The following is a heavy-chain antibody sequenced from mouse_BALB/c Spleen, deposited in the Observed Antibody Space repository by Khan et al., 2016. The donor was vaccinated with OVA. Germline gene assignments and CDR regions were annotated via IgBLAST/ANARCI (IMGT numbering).Heavy chain of an antibody. V-gene: IGHV14-3*02. CDR1: GFNIKDTY. CDR3: ASHYRKPFAF. CDR2: IAPPNDDT. Sequence: EVQLQESGAELVKPGASVKLSCSASGFNIKDTYIHWMKQRPEQGLEWIGRIAPPNDDTKYGPKFQAKATLTSDTSSNTSYLQLSSLTSEDTAVYYCASHYRKPFAFWGQGTLVTVSA. J-gene: IGHJ3*01. D-gene: IGHD2-1*01.